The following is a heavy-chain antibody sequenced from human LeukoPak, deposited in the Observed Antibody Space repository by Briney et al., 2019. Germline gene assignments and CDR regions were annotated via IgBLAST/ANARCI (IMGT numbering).Heavy chain of an antibody. V-gene: IGHV1-69*06. CDR2: IIPIFGTA. CDR1: GGTFSSYA. CDR3: ARARSLYYDILTGYEYDY. Sequence: ASVKVSCKASGGTFSSYAISWVRQAPGQGLEWMGGIIPIFGTANYAQKFQGRVTITADKSTSTAYMELSSLRSEDTAVYYCARARSLYYDILTGYEYDYWGQGTLVTVSS. D-gene: IGHD3-9*01. J-gene: IGHJ4*02.